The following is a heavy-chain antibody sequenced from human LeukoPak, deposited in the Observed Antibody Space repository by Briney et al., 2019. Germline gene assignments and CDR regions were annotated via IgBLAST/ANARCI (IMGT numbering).Heavy chain of an antibody. V-gene: IGHV1-2*02. J-gene: IGHJ5*02. D-gene: IGHD3-16*01. CDR1: GYTFTDYF. CDR3: AGMGHEGGDSIGLKS. CDR2: INPNIGDA. Sequence: ASVRVSCKASGYTFTDYFIHWVRQAPGQGLEWMGWINPNIGDASYAQKFQDRVTMTRDRPIHTAYMEQSRLTADETAVYYCAGMGHEGGDSIGLKSWGQGTLVTVSS.